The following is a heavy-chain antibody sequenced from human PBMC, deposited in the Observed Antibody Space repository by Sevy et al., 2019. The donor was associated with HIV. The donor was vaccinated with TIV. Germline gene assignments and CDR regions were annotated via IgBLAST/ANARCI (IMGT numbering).Heavy chain of an antibody. D-gene: IGHD2-8*02. J-gene: IGHJ6*02. V-gene: IGHV3-64D*06. CDR2: ISSNGGST. CDR1: GFTFSSYA. Sequence: GGSLRLSCSASGFTFSSYAMHWVRQAPGKGLEYVSAISSNGGSTYHADSVKGRFTISRDNSKNTLYLQMGRLRAEDTAVYYCVKGYCTGGVCQRGVDYYYGMDVWGQGTTVTVSS. CDR3: VKGYCTGGVCQRGVDYYYGMDV.